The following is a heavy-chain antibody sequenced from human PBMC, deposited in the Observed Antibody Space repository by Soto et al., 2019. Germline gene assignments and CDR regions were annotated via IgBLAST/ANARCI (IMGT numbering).Heavy chain of an antibody. Sequence: SVKVSCKASGFTFTNSAVQWVRQARGQHLEWMGWIVVGSGSTNYARKFQQRVTITRDMSTSTAYMELSSLRSEDTAVYYCAAEDFPYYYCYGMGGWGQGTTVTVSS. CDR2: IVVGSGST. J-gene: IGHJ6*02. CDR3: AAEDFPYYYCYGMGG. D-gene: IGHD3-3*01. V-gene: IGHV1-58*01. CDR1: GFTFTNSA.